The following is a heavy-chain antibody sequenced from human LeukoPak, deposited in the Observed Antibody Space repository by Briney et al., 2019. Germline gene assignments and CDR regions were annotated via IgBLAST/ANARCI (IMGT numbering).Heavy chain of an antibody. J-gene: IGHJ6*03. V-gene: IGHV4-30-4*08. CDR3: ARGGVQYSYYYMDV. Sequence: SETLSLTCTVSGGSISSGDYYWNWIRQPPGKGLEWIGYIYYSGSTYYNPSLKSRVTISVDTSKNRFSLKVYSVTAADTAVYYCARGGVQYSYYYMDVWGKGTTVTVSS. CDR2: IYYSGST. CDR1: GGSISSGDYY. D-gene: IGHD1-1*01.